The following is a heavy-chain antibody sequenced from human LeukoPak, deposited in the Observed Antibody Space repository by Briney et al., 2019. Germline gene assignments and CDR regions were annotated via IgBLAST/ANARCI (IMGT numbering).Heavy chain of an antibody. CDR2: ISAYNGNT. CDR1: GYTFTSHG. D-gene: IGHD3-22*01. Sequence: GASVKVSCNASGYTFTSHGISWLRQAPGQGLELMGWISAYNGNTNYAQKLQCRVTMTTDTSTSTAYMELRSLKSDDTAVYYCARGGYYYDSSGYYGGLDYWGQGTLVTVSS. J-gene: IGHJ4*02. CDR3: ARGGYYYDSSGYYGGLDY. V-gene: IGHV1-18*01.